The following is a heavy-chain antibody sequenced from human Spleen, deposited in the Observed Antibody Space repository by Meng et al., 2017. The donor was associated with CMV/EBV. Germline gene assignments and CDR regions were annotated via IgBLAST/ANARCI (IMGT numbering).Heavy chain of an antibody. D-gene: IGHD2-15*01. J-gene: IGHJ4*02. CDR2: INPSNGGT. CDR3: ARRYCSGGSCHPDY. CDR1: GYSFPAHT. Sequence: SGYSFPAHTVPWVLQAPGPGLEWMGWINPSNGGTVYAQKFQGRVTMTRDTSIGTVYMELNRLTSDDTGIYFCARRYCSGGSCHPDYWGQGTLVTVSS. V-gene: IGHV1-2*02.